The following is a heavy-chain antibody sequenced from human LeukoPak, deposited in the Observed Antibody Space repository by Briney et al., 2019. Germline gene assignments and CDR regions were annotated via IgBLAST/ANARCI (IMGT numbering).Heavy chain of an antibody. CDR3: TTDLIVFRGSPKQYYFDY. J-gene: IGHJ4*02. Sequence: GGSLRLSCAASGFTFSSYAMHWVRQAPGKGLEWVAVISYDGSNKYYADSVKGRFTISRDNSKNTLYLQMNSLRAEDTAVYYCTTDLIVFRGSPKQYYFDYWGQGTLVTVSS. CDR1: GFTFSSYA. V-gene: IGHV3-30*04. CDR2: ISYDGSNK. D-gene: IGHD3-3*01.